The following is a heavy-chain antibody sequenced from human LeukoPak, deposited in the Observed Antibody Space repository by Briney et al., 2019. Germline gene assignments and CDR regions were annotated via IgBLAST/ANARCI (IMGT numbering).Heavy chain of an antibody. J-gene: IGHJ5*02. Sequence: GGSLRLSCAASGFTFSSYEMNWVRQAPGKGLEWVSYISSSGSTIYYADSVKGRFTISRDNAKNSLYLQMNSLRAEDTAVYYCARGVYHSWFDPWGQGTLVTVSS. CDR2: ISSSGSTI. CDR3: ARGVYHSWFDP. D-gene: IGHD6-13*01. V-gene: IGHV3-48*03. CDR1: GFTFSSYE.